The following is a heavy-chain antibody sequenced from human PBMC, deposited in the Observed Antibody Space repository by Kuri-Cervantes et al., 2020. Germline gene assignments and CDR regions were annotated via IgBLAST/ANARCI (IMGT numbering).Heavy chain of an antibody. CDR1: GGSISSSSYY. J-gene: IGHJ3*02. Sequence: GSLRLSCTVSGGSISSSSYYWGWIRQPPGKGLEWIGEINHSGSTNYNPSLKSRVTISVDRSKNQFSLKLSSVTAADTAVYYCAREDGYELDAFDIWGQGTMVTVSS. D-gene: IGHD5-12*01. CDR3: AREDGYELDAFDI. V-gene: IGHV4-39*07. CDR2: INHSGST.